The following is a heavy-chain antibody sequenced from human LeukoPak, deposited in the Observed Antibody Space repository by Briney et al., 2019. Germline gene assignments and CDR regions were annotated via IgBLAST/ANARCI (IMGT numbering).Heavy chain of an antibody. V-gene: IGHV1-2*02. CDR2: INPNSGGT. Sequence: ASVKVSCKASGYTFTGYYMHWVRQAPGQGXEWMGWINPNSGGTNYAQKFQGRVTMTRDTSISTAYMELSRLRSDDTAVYYCAREGYYDSSGFVDYWGQGTLVTVSS. CDR3: AREGYYDSSGFVDY. J-gene: IGHJ4*02. CDR1: GYTFTGYY. D-gene: IGHD3-22*01.